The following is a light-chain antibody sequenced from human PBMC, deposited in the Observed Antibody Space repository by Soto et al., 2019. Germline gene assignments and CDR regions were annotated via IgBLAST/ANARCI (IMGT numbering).Light chain of an antibody. CDR1: QSISSY. J-gene: IGKJ4*01. Sequence: DIQMTQTPSSLSASVVDRFTITFLASQSISSYLNWYQQKPGKAPKLLIYAASSLQSGVPSRFSGSGSGTDFTLTISSLQPEDFATYYCRQSYSTPRPFGGRTKVDIK. CDR3: RQSYSTPRP. CDR2: AAS. V-gene: IGKV1-39*01.